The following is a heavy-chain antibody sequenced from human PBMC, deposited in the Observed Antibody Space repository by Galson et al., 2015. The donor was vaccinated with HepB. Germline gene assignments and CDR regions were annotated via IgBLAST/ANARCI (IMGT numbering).Heavy chain of an antibody. CDR2: ISYSGSA. CDR1: GGSIRSGGYY. Sequence: TLSLTCTVSGGSIRSGGYYWSWIRQHPGKGLESIGYISYSGSAYYNPSLESRIIISMDTSKNQFFLQLNSVTAADTTVYYCARGIRTVDAFDVWGQGTMVTVSS. D-gene: IGHD2-2*01. J-gene: IGHJ3*01. CDR3: ARGIRTVDAFDV. V-gene: IGHV4-31*03.